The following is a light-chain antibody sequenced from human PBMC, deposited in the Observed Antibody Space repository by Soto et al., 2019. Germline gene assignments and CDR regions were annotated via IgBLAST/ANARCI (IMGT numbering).Light chain of an antibody. CDR3: QQYGRSQGT. CDR1: QSVSSSY. CDR2: GAS. Sequence: ELVLTQSPGTLSLSPGARATLSCRASQSVSSSYLAWYQQKPGQAPRLIIYGASSRATGIPDRFSVIVSGTDCTITISRLEPEDCAVYYGQQYGRSQGTFGQGTKVEIK. J-gene: IGKJ1*01. V-gene: IGKV3-20*01.